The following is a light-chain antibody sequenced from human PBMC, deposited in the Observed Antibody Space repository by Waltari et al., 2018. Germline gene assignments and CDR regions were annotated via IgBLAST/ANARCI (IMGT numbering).Light chain of an antibody. J-gene: IGLJ3*02. Sequence: QAVVTQEPSLTVSPGGTVPLTCGPSTVAATSGQNPYWFPQMPGQVPKTLIFDTSNKHSGTPARFSGSLLGGKAALTLSGAQPEDEAEYYCLLWYSGARWVFGGGTKLSVL. V-gene: IGLV7-46*01. CDR2: DTS. CDR3: LLWYSGARWV. CDR1: TVAATSGQN.